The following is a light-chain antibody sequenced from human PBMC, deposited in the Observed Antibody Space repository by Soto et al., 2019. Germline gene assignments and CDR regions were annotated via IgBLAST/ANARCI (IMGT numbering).Light chain of an antibody. CDR3: QTWGTGLLV. CDR2: LNSDGRH. J-gene: IGLJ2*01. Sequence: QLVLTQSPSASASLGASAKLTCTLSSGHRTYAIAWHQQQPEKGPRYLMNLNSDGRHTKGDGIPDRFSGSSSGTERYLTISSLQSEDEADYYCQTWGTGLLVFGGGTKLTVL. CDR1: SGHRTYA. V-gene: IGLV4-69*01.